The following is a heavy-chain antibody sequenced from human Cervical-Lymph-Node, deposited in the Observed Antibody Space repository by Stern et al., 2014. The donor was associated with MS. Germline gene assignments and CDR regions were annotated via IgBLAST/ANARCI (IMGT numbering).Heavy chain of an antibody. J-gene: IGHJ3*01. CDR1: GGLLNSYA. CDR3: AKGEGDYGEADAFDL. D-gene: IGHD4-17*01. V-gene: IGHV1-69*09. Sequence: VQLVESGAEVRKPGSSVKVSCKPSGGLLNSYAFSWVRQAPGQGLQWMGRIIPIIGVPSYAQQFQGRLTIAANKSTTTVYMELSSLTSEDTAVYFCAKGEGDYGEADAFDLWCPGTMVSVSS. CDR2: IIPIIGVP.